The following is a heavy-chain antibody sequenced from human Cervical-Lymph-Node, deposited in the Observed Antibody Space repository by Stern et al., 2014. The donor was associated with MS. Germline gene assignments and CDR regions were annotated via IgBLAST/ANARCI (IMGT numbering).Heavy chain of an antibody. Sequence: VQLVESGAEMTKPGASVKVSCKASGYTFTSYYMPWVRQAPGQGLEWLGTINPSGGSTSDAQKFQGRVTMTRDTSTSTVYMELSSLRSEDTAVYYCTKDRHHNSGSQGPLDYWGQGTLVTVSS. CDR3: TKDRHHNSGSQGPLDY. CDR2: INPSGGST. J-gene: IGHJ4*02. V-gene: IGHV1-46*03. D-gene: IGHD1-26*01. CDR1: GYTFTSYY.